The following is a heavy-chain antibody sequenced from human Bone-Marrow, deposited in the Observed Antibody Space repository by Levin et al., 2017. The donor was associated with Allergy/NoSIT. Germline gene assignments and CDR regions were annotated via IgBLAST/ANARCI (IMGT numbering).Heavy chain of an antibody. J-gene: IGHJ4*02. Sequence: SETLSLTCTVSDGSISSSSYYWGWIRQPPGEGLEWVGSIYYSGSTYYNPSLKSRVTVSVDRSKNQFSLKMNSMTAADTAVYYCARGYAGRGDFDYWGQGTLVVVSS. CDR1: DGSISSSSYY. V-gene: IGHV4-39*07. CDR2: IYYSGST. CDR3: ARGYAGRGDFDY. D-gene: IGHD2-2*01.